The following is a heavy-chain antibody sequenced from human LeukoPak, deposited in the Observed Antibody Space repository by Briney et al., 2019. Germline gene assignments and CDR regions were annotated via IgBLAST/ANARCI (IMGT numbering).Heavy chain of an antibody. CDR1: GFTFSSYA. V-gene: IGHV3-30-3*01. CDR3: ARGSLYSGTFWAFDI. Sequence: GGSLRLSCTASGFTFSSYAMSWVRQAPGKGLEWVAVISYDGNNKYYADSVKGRFTISRDNSKNTLYLEMNSLRPEDTAVYYCARGSLYSGTFWAFDIWGQGTKVTVTS. D-gene: IGHD1-26*01. CDR2: ISYDGNNK. J-gene: IGHJ3*02.